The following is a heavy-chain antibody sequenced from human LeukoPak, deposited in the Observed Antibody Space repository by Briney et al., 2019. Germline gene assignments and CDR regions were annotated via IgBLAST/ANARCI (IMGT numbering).Heavy chain of an antibody. Sequence: PSETLSLTCTVSGDSISSSNYYWGWIRQPPGKGLEWIGEIYHSGSTNYNPSLKSRVTISVDKSKNQFSLKLSSVTAADTAVYYCAYGGYGDFDYWGQGTLVTVSS. CDR3: AYGGYGDFDY. D-gene: IGHD4-17*01. CDR1: GDSISSSNYY. CDR2: IYHSGST. V-gene: IGHV4-39*07. J-gene: IGHJ4*02.